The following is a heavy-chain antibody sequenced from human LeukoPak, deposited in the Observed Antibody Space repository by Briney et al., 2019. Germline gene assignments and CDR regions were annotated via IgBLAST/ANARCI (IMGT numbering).Heavy chain of an antibody. V-gene: IGHV1-8*01. Sequence: ASVTVSCKASGYTFTSYDINWVRQAPGQGLEWMGWMNPNSGNTDYAQKFQGRVTMTRNTSISTAYMELSSLRSEDTAVYYCARVVPGMELWLYYWGQGTLVTVSS. CDR1: GYTFTSYD. CDR3: ARVVPGMELWLYY. CDR2: MNPNSGNT. D-gene: IGHD5-18*01. J-gene: IGHJ4*02.